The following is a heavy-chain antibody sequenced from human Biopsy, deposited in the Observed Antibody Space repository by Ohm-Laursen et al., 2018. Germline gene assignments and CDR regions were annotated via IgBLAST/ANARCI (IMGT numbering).Heavy chain of an antibody. CDR2: VYNGGIT. J-gene: IGHJ5*02. Sequence: SETLSPTCSVSGGSIISYYWTWIRQPPGKGLEWIGHVYNGGITNYNPSLKSRVTISKDTPKNQFSLQVNSVTAADTAVYYCARTPRDSFWSGSYKRGLWFDPWGQGTLVIVSS. CDR3: ARTPRDSFWSGSYKRGLWFDP. V-gene: IGHV4-59*01. CDR1: GGSIISYY. D-gene: IGHD3-3*01.